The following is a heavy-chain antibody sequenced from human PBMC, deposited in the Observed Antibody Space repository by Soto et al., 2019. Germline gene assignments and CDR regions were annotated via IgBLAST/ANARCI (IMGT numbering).Heavy chain of an antibody. J-gene: IGHJ6*02. CDR3: ARAAVGSTVTASLSFGMDV. V-gene: IGHV4-31*03. D-gene: IGHD4-17*01. Sequence: QVQLQESGPGLVKPSQTLSLTCTVSGGSISSGGYYWNWIRQHPGKGLEWIGYIYYSGSTYYNPSLKSRVTISVDTSKNQFSLKLTSVTAADTAVYYCARAAVGSTVTASLSFGMDVWGQGTTVTVSS. CDR2: IYYSGST. CDR1: GGSISSGGYY.